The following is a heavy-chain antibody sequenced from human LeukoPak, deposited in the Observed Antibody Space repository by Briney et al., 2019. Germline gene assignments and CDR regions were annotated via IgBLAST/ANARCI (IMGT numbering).Heavy chain of an antibody. J-gene: IGHJ3*02. CDR2: IYSGGST. D-gene: IGHD1-26*01. CDR1: GFTVSSNY. Sequence: GGSLRLSCAASGFTVSSNYMSWVRQAPRKGLEWVSVIYSGGSTYYADSVKGRFTISRDNSKNTLYLQMNSLRAEDTAVYYCARDGGSRKGAFDIWGQGTMVTVSS. CDR3: ARDGGSRKGAFDI. V-gene: IGHV3-53*01.